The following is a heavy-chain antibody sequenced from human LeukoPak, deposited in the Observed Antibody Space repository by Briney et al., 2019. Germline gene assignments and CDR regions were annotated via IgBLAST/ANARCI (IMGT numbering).Heavy chain of an antibody. CDR1: GFTFSSYG. CDR2: ISYDGSKN. CDR3: AKELSSARGYGMDV. J-gene: IGHJ6*02. Sequence: PGGSLRLSCAASGFTFSSYGMQWVRQAPGKGLEWVAVISYDGSKNYYGDSVKGRFTISRDNSKNTLYLQMNSLRAEETAVYYCAKELSSARGYGMDVWGQGTTVTVSS. V-gene: IGHV3-30*18. D-gene: IGHD3-22*01.